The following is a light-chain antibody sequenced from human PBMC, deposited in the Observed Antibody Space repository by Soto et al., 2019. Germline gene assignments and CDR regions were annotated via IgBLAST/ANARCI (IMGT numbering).Light chain of an antibody. CDR2: GPS. CDR3: QQYGPSPT. CDR1: QIVSSY. V-gene: IGKV3-20*01. Sequence: EIVLTQSPATLSLSPGERSTLSCRASQIVSSYLAWYQQKPGLAPRLLVYGPSTRATGIPDRFSGSGSGTEFTLTITRLDPEDFAVYFCQQYGPSPTFGQGTKVDIK. J-gene: IGKJ1*01.